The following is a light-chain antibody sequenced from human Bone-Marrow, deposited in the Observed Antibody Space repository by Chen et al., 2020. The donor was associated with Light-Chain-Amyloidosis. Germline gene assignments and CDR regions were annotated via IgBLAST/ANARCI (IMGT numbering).Light chain of an antibody. J-gene: IGLJ1*01. CDR1: SSDVGGYNH. CDR3: SSYTITNTRV. V-gene: IGLV2-14*01. Sequence: QSALTQPASVSGSPGQSITISCTGTSSDVGGYNHVSWYQQHPDKAPKLMIYEVTNRPSWVPDRFSGSKYDNTASLTISGLQTEDEADYVCSSYTITNTRVFGSGTRVTVL. CDR2: EVT.